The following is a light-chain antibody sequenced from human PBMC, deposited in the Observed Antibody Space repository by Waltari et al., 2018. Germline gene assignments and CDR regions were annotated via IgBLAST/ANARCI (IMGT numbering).Light chain of an antibody. V-gene: IGKV3-15*01. Sequence: EIVMTQYPGTLSVSPGERATLSCRAGQSVSGHLAWYQHKPGQAPRLLMYGASTRATGIPVRFSGSGSGTEFTLTISSLQSEDFAVYFCQQYDVRPLTFGGGTKVEIK. CDR2: GAS. J-gene: IGKJ4*01. CDR1: QSVSGH. CDR3: QQYDVRPLT.